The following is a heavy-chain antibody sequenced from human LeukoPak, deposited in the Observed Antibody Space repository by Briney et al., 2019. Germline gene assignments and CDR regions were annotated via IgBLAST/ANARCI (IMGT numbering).Heavy chain of an antibody. CDR1: GFTFSSYS. Sequence: GGSLRLSCAASGFTFSSYSMNWVRQAPGKGLEWVSSISSSSSYIYYADSVKGRFTISRDNAKNSLYLQMNSLRAEDTAVYYCARGGYDSSGYSVNDAFDIWGQGTMVTVSS. D-gene: IGHD3-22*01. CDR3: ARGGYDSSGYSVNDAFDI. V-gene: IGHV3-21*01. CDR2: ISSSSSYI. J-gene: IGHJ3*02.